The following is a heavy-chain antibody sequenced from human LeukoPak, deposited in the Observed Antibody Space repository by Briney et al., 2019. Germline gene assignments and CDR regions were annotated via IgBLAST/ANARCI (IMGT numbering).Heavy chain of an antibody. V-gene: IGHV3-23*01. D-gene: IGHD4-17*01. CDR1: RFTFSRYA. CDR2: ISGSGGST. CDR3: ANFHHPYGDYPIGY. J-gene: IGHJ4*02. Sequence: GGSLRLSCAASRFTFSRYAMNWVRQAPGKGLEWVSAISGSGGSTYYADSVKGRFTISRDNSKNTLYLQMNSLRAEDTAVYYCANFHHPYGDYPIGYWGQGTLVTVSS.